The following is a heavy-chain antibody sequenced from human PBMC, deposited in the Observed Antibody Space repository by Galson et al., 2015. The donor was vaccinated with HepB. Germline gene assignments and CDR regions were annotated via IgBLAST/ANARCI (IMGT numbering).Heavy chain of an antibody. CDR1: GFTFSSYW. V-gene: IGHV3-7*01. Sequence: SLRLSCAASGFTFSSYWMSWVRQAPGKGLEWVANIKQDGSEKYYVDSVKGRFTISRDNAKNSLYLQMNSLRAEDTAVYYCAKPKRPGGSYWSDAFDIWGQGTMVTVSS. J-gene: IGHJ3*02. D-gene: IGHD1-26*01. CDR3: AKPKRPGGSYWSDAFDI. CDR2: IKQDGSEK.